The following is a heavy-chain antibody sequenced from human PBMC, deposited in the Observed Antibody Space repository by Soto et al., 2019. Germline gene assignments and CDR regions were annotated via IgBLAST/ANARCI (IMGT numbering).Heavy chain of an antibody. V-gene: IGHV3-15*01. CDR1: GFTFSNAW. Sequence: LRLSCAASGFTFSNAWMSWVRQAPGKGLEWVGRIKSKTDGGTTDYAAPVKGRFTISRDDSKNTLYLQMNSLKTEDTAVYYCTTDIVATTGILFDYWGQGTLVTVSS. CDR3: TTDIVATTGILFDY. CDR2: IKSKTDGGTT. D-gene: IGHD5-12*01. J-gene: IGHJ4*02.